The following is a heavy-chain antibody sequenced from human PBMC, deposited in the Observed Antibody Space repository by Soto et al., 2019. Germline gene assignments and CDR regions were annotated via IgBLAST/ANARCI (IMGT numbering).Heavy chain of an antibody. V-gene: IGHV4-59*01. CDR3: ANFNWYFDL. CDR2: IYYTGST. Sequence: QVQLQESGPGLVKPSETLSLTCTVSGGSISSYYWSWIRQPPGKGLEWIGYIYYTGSTNYNPSLKSRVTISVDTSKNQFSLQLSSVTAADAAVYYLANFNWYFDLWGRGTLVTVSS. J-gene: IGHJ2*01. CDR1: GGSISSYY.